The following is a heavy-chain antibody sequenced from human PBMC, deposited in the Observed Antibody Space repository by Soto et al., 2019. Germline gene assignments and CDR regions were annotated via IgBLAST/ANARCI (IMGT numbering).Heavy chain of an antibody. CDR2: MNPNSGNT. J-gene: IGHJ3*02. Sequence: ASVKVSCKASGYTFTSYDINWVRQATGQGLEWMGWMNPNSGNTGYAQKFQGRVTMTRNTSISTAYMELSSLRSEDTAVYYCATMPTYYDILTGYYFRGISAFDIWGQGTMVTVS. CDR3: ATMPTYYDILTGYYFRGISAFDI. V-gene: IGHV1-8*01. D-gene: IGHD3-9*01. CDR1: GYTFTSYD.